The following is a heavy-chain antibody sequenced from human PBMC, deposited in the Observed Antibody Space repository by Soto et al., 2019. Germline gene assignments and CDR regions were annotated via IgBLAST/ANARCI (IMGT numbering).Heavy chain of an antibody. Sequence: GGSLRLCCVASGFTFSTYDMNWVRQAPGKGLEWVSSINRASIYIYYADSVRGRFTISRDNAKNSLYLQMDSLRVEDTPVYYCARRTVTTYHYFDYWGQGTLVTVSS. D-gene: IGHD4-17*01. J-gene: IGHJ4*02. CDR3: ARRTVTTYHYFDY. CDR2: INRASIYI. V-gene: IGHV3-21*01. CDR1: GFTFSTYD.